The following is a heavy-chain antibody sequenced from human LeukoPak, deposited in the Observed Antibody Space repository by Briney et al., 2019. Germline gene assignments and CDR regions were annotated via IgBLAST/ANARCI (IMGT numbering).Heavy chain of an antibody. CDR1: GFTFSDYY. CDR3: ARVSGPYYYDSSGYSPDY. V-gene: IGHV3-11*04. D-gene: IGHD3-22*01. Sequence: PGGSLRLSCAASGFTFSDYYMSWIRQAPGKGLEWVSYISSSGSTIYYADSVKGRFTISRDNAKNSLYLQMNSLRAEDTAVYYCARVSGPYYYDSSGYSPDYWGQGTLVTVSS. CDR2: ISSSGSTI. J-gene: IGHJ4*02.